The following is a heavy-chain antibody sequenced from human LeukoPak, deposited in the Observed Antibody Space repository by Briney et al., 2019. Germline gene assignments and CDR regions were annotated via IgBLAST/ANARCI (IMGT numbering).Heavy chain of an antibody. CDR2: ISGSGDST. Sequence: GGSLRLSCAASGFTFSSYAMSWVRQAPGKGLEWVSAISGSGDSTYYADSVKGRFTISRDNSKNTLYLQMNSLRAEDTAVYYCAPLGSSGYHFDYWGQGTLVTVSS. D-gene: IGHD3-22*01. CDR1: GFTFSSYA. V-gene: IGHV3-23*01. J-gene: IGHJ4*02. CDR3: APLGSSGYHFDY.